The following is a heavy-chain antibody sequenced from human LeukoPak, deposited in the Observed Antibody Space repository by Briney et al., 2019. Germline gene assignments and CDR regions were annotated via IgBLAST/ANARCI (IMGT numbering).Heavy chain of an antibody. CDR1: GGTFSSYA. CDR2: IIPIFGTA. D-gene: IGHD5-18*01. Sequence: ASVKVSCKASGGTFSSYAISWVRQAPGQGLEWMGGIIPIFGTANYAQKFQGRVTITADESTSTAYMELSSLRSEDTAVYYCASDGWVTTYYFDYWGQGTLVTVSS. V-gene: IGHV1-69*01. J-gene: IGHJ4*02. CDR3: ASDGWVTTYYFDY.